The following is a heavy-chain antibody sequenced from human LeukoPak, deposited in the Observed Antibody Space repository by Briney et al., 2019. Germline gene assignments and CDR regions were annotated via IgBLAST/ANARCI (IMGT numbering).Heavy chain of an antibody. V-gene: IGHV3-7*01. CDR1: GFSISSHW. Sequence: PGGSLRLSCVASGFSISSHWMRWLRQAPGKGLEWVANIKHDESEKNYLDSVKGRFTISRDNAQNSLYLQMNGLRVEDTAVYYCTRRLDDWGQGTLVTVSS. CDR3: TRRLDD. J-gene: IGHJ4*02. CDR2: IKHDESEK. D-gene: IGHD3-16*01.